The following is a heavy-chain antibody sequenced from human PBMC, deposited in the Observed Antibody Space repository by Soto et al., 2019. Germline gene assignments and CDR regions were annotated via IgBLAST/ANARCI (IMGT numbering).Heavy chain of an antibody. CDR3: ARGGLGYGYMY. CDR2: ISYSGST. D-gene: IGHD5-18*01. V-gene: IGHV4-59*01. J-gene: IGHJ4*02. CDR1: GCSISNYY. Sequence: SETLSLTCTVSGCSISNYYWSWIRQPPGKGLEWIGYISYSGSTNYNPSLKSRVTILLDTAKNQFSLKLSSVTAADTAVYYCARGGLGYGYMYWGQGTLVTVSS.